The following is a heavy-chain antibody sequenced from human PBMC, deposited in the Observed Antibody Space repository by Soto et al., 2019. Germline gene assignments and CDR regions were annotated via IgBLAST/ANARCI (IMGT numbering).Heavy chain of an antibody. CDR2: IIPIFGTA. CDR3: ARVLDYGDFNWPVGY. J-gene: IGHJ4*02. Sequence: SVKVSCKTSGGTFSSYAISWVRQAPGQGLEWMGGIIPIFGTANYAQKFQGRVTITADESTSTAYMELSSLRSEDTAVYYCARVLDYGDFNWPVGYWGQGTLVTVSS. V-gene: IGHV1-69*13. D-gene: IGHD4-17*01. CDR1: GGTFSSYA.